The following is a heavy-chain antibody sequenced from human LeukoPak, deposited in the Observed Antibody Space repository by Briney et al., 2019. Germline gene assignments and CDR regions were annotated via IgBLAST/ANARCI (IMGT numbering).Heavy chain of an antibody. J-gene: IGHJ5*02. Sequence: SETLSLTCNVSGGSMSIYYWNWIRQPPGKALEWIGYVSYSGSTNYNPSLKSRVTISVDTSKNQFSLKLSSVTAADTAVYYCARKRGGTAYSWFDPWGQGTLVTVSS. CDR1: GGSMSIYY. CDR2: VSYSGST. D-gene: IGHD1-1*01. V-gene: IGHV4-59*01. CDR3: ARKRGGTAYSWFDP.